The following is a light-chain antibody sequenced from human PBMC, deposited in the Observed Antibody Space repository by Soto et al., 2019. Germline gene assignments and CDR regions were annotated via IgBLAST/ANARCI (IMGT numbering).Light chain of an antibody. CDR3: QQSYSTPLT. CDR2: AAS. Sequence: DIQMTQSPSSLSASVGDRVTITCRASQSISSYLNWYQQKPGKAPKLLIYAASILQSGVPSRFSGSRSGTDFTLTISSLQPEDFATYYCQQSYSTPLTFGGGTKVEIK. J-gene: IGKJ4*01. CDR1: QSISSY. V-gene: IGKV1-39*01.